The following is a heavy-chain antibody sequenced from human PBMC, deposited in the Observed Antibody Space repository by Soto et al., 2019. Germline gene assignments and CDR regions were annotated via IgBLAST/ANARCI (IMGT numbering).Heavy chain of an antibody. CDR1: GGSVSSSSYY. CDR3: AQTGYGELYGMDV. J-gene: IGHJ6*02. D-gene: IGHD4-17*01. Sequence: SETLSLTCTVSGGSVSSSSYYWGWIRQPPGKGLEWIGSIYYSGSTYYNPSLKSRVTISVDTSKNQFSLKLSSVTAADTAVYYCAQTGYGELYGMDVWGQGTTVTVSS. CDR2: IYYSGST. V-gene: IGHV4-39*01.